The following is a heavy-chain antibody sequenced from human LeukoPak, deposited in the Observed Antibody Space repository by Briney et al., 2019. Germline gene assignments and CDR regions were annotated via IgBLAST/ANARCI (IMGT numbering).Heavy chain of an antibody. CDR2: ISGSGGST. D-gene: IGHD7-27*01. CDR3: AKGQTGEGYFDY. V-gene: IGHV3-23*01. Sequence: GGSLRLSCAASGFTFSSYAMSWVRQAPGKGLEWVSAISGSGGSTYYADSVKGRFTISRDNSKNTLYPQMNSLRAEDTAVYYCAKGQTGEGYFDYWGQGTLVTVSS. CDR1: GFTFSSYA. J-gene: IGHJ4*02.